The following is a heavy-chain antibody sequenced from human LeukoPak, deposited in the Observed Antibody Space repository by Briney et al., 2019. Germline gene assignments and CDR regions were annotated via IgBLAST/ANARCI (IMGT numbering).Heavy chain of an antibody. Sequence: GGSLRLSCAASGFAFSSYAMSWVRQAPGKGLEWVSPISGSGSSTYYADSVKGRFTISRDNSKNTLYLQMNSLRAEDTAVYYCAKGVAVASPYYFDYWGQGTLVTVSS. CDR1: GFAFSSYA. CDR2: ISGSGSST. J-gene: IGHJ4*02. CDR3: AKGVAVASPYYFDY. D-gene: IGHD6-19*01. V-gene: IGHV3-23*01.